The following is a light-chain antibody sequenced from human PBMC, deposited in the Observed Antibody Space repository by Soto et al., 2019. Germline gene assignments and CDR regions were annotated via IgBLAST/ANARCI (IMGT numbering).Light chain of an antibody. V-gene: IGLV1-40*01. CDR3: QSYDSSLSVV. J-gene: IGLJ2*01. CDR1: SSNIGAGYD. CDR2: GNS. Sequence: QSVLTQPPSVSGAPGQRVTISCTGSSSNIGAGYDVHWYQQLPGTAPKLLIYGNSNRPSGVPDRFSGSKSGTSASLAITGLTAEDQADYYCQSYDSSLSVVFGRGTKLTVL.